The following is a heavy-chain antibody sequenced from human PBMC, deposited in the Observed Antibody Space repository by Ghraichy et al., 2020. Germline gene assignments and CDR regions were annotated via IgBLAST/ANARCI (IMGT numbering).Heavy chain of an antibody. J-gene: IGHJ4*02. CDR2: ISGRGDSR. D-gene: IGHD3-3*01. CDR3: ARSPTALGVALVNYFDY. CDR1: GFTFSDFA. Sequence: GESLNISCAASGFTFSDFAMTWVRLAPGKGLEWVTTISGRGDSRYYADSVTGRFTISRDNSQNTLYLQMDSLSAEDTALYYCARSPTALGVALVNYFDYWAQGVLVTVSS. V-gene: IGHV3-23*01.